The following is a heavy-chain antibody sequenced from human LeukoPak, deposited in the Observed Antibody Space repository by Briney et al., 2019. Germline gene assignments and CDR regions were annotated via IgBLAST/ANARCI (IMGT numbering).Heavy chain of an antibody. V-gene: IGHV4-61*02. CDR3: ARWSGSVTARNYYYYMDV. CDR2: IYTSGTT. Sequence: SETLSLTCTVSGGSVRRGNYYWTWIRQPAGSGLEWIGRIYTSGTTDYNPSLRTRVTISVDASRNQFSLNLSSVTAADTAVYYCARWSGSVTARNYYYYMDVWGEGTTVTVSS. J-gene: IGHJ6*03. CDR1: GGSVRRGNYY. D-gene: IGHD6-6*01.